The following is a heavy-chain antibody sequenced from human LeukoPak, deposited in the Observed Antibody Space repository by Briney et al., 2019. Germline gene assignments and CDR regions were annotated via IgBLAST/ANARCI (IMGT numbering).Heavy chain of an antibody. V-gene: IGHV5-51*01. CDR2: IYPGDSDT. D-gene: IGHD2-15*01. J-gene: IGHJ5*02. Sequence: GESLKISCEGSGYSFTTYWIGWVRQMPGKGLEWMGIIYPGDSDTRYSPSFQGQATISADKSISTAYLQWSSLKASDTAMYYCARHYCSGGSCYWFDPWGQGTLVTVSS. CDR3: ARHYCSGGSCYWFDP. CDR1: GYSFTTYW.